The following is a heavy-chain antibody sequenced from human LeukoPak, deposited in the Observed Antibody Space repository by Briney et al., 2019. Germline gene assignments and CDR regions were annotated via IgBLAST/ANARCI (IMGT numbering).Heavy chain of an antibody. CDR2: IIPIFGTA. CDR3: ASGAHDYGDFYFDY. D-gene: IGHD4-17*01. V-gene: IGHV1-69*13. CDR1: GGTFSSYA. Sequence: ASVKVSCKASGGTFSSYAISWVRQAAGQGLEWMGGIIPIFGTANYAQKFQGRVTITADESTSTAYMELSSLRSEDTAVYYCASGAHDYGDFYFDYWGQGTLVTVSS. J-gene: IGHJ4*02.